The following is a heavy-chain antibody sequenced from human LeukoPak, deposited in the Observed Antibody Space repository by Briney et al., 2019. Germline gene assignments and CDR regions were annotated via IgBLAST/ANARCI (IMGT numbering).Heavy chain of an antibody. J-gene: IGHJ4*02. CDR1: GFTFSSYA. D-gene: IGHD3-22*01. V-gene: IGHV3-23*01. Sequence: GGSLRLSCAASGFTFSSYAMHWVRQAPGKGLEWVSVISGSGGTTYYADSVKGRFTISRDNSKNRLYLQMNSLRVEDTAVYYCASKLDSSGPIDYWGQGTLVTVSS. CDR2: ISGSGGTT. CDR3: ASKLDSSGPIDY.